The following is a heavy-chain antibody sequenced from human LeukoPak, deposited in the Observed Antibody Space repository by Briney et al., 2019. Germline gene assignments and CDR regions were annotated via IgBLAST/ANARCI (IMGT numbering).Heavy chain of an antibody. CDR2: ISADGAAT. V-gene: IGHV3-23*01. CDR3: ARISDSLSDF. J-gene: IGHJ4*02. Sequence: GGSLRLSCAASGFTFSTYAMTWVRQAPGKGLDWVSAISADGAATYYADSVKGRFTISRDNSRNTLYLQMISLTAEDSAVYYCARISDSLSDFWGQGTLVTVSS. D-gene: IGHD2-15*01. CDR1: GFTFSTYA.